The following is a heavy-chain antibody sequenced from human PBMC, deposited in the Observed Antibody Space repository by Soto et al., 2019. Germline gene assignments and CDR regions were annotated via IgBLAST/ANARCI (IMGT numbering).Heavy chain of an antibody. D-gene: IGHD2-21*01. J-gene: IGHJ6*03. CDR2: ISWNSDSI. CDR1: GFTFDDYA. Sequence: EVQLVESGGGLVQPGRSLRLSCAASGFTFDDYAMNWVRQAPGKGLEWVSGISWNSDSIGYADSVKGRFTISRDNAKNSLYLQMNSLRAEDTALYYCAATYCGGDCYRWGYYYYYMDVWCKGTTVTVSS. V-gene: IGHV3-9*01. CDR3: AATYCGGDCYRWGYYYYYMDV.